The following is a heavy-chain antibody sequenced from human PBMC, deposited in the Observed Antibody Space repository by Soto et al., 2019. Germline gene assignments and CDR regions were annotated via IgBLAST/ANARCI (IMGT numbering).Heavy chain of an antibody. CDR2: IYYSGST. D-gene: IGHD3-22*01. Sequence: QVQLQESGPGLVKPSQTLSLTCTVSGGSISSGGYYWSWIRQHPGKGLEWIGYIYYSGSTYYNPSSQKSRITTSDDTKKHYSSQQMCSVTAANTALYYWTREIRDSSGYYPYYYYGMDVWGQGTTVTVSS. J-gene: IGHJ6*02. CDR3: TREIRDSSGYYPYYYYGMDV. CDR1: GGSISSGGYY. V-gene: IGHV4-31*03.